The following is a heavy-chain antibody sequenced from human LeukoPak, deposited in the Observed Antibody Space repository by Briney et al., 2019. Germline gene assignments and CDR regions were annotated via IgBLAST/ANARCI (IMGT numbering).Heavy chain of an antibody. D-gene: IGHD4-11*01. V-gene: IGHV4-34*01. CDR1: GGSFSGYY. CDR2: INHSGSN. CDR3: ATSTTVTTFDY. Sequence: SETLSLTCAGYGGSFSGYYWSWIRQPPGKGLEWIGEINHSGSNNYNPSHKSRVTISVDTSKNQFSLKLSSVNAADTAVYYCATSTTVTTFDYWGQGTLATVSS. J-gene: IGHJ4*02.